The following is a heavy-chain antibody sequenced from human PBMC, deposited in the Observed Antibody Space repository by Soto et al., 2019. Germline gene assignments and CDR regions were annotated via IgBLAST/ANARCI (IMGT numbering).Heavy chain of an antibody. D-gene: IGHD1-26*01. CDR1: GGTFSSYA. V-gene: IGHV1-69*01. J-gene: IGHJ6*02. CDR3: ARGGVGATGGYYYYGMDV. Sequence: QVQLVQSGAEVKKPGSSVKVSCKASGGTFSSYAISWVRQAPVQGLEWMGGIIPIFGTANYAQKFQGRVTITAEEPTSTAYMELGSLRSEDTAVYYCARGGVGATGGYYYYGMDVWGQGTTVTVSS. CDR2: IIPIFGTA.